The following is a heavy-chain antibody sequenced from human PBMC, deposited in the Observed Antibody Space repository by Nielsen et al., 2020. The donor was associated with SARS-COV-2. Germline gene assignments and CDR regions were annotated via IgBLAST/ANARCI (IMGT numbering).Heavy chain of an antibody. CDR3: AREGADSSSWYTDY. V-gene: IGHV3-30*03. CDR2: ISYDGSNK. CDR1: GFTFSSYG. J-gene: IGHJ4*02. D-gene: IGHD6-13*01. Sequence: GGSLRLSCAASGFTFSSYGMHWVRQAPGKGLEWVAVISYDGSNKYYADSVKGRFTISRNNGRDSLYLQMNSLRTEDTAVYYCAREGADSSSWYTDYWGQGTLVTVSS.